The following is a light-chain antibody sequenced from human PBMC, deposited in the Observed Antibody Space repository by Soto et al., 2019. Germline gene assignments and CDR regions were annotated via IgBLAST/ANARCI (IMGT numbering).Light chain of an antibody. Sequence: QSVLTQPPSASGTLGQRVSISCSGSDSNIGGNTVNWFQQLPGAAPKLLIYRNTQRPSGVPDRFSGSASGTSASLTISGLQSEDEVDYYCAAWDNSLPGPVFGGGTQLTVL. CDR3: AAWDNSLPGPV. J-gene: IGLJ2*01. CDR1: DSNIGGNT. V-gene: IGLV1-44*01. CDR2: RNT.